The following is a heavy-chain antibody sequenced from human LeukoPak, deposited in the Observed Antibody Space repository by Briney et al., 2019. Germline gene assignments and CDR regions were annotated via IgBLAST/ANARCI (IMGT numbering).Heavy chain of an antibody. V-gene: IGHV4-4*07. D-gene: IGHD1-26*01. CDR2: IYTTGAT. Sequence: SETLSLTCTVSSGSINSYYWGWVRQPPGKGLGWIGRIYTTGATQYNPSLKSRVTMSIDTSTNQFSLNLRSMTAADTAVYYCGRQGYTASYYFLDFWSQGTLVAVS. J-gene: IGHJ4*02. CDR1: SGSINSYY. CDR3: GRQGYTASYYFLDF.